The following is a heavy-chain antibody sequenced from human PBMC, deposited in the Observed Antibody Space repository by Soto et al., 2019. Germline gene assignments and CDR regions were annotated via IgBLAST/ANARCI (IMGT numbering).Heavy chain of an antibody. J-gene: IGHJ4*02. CDR1: GGTFSIYA. Sequence: SVKVSCKASGGTFSIYAISWVLQSPGQGLDWMGGIIPIFGTANYAQKFQGRVTITADESTSTAYMELSSLRSEDTAVYYCALRKTGSYFDYWGQGTLVTGSS. CDR2: IIPIFGTA. V-gene: IGHV1-69*13. CDR3: ALRKTGSYFDY. D-gene: IGHD1-26*01.